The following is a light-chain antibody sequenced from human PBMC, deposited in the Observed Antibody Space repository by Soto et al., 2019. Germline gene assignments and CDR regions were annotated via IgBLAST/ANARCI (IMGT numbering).Light chain of an antibody. Sequence: QSVLTQPPSVSGAPGQRVTISCTGCSSNIGADYDVHWYQQFPGTAPKLLIFANTNRPSGVPGRFSGSKSGTSASLAITELQAEDEADYYCQSYDTSLTAFVFGTGTKVTVL. CDR2: ANT. J-gene: IGLJ1*01. CDR3: QSYDTSLTAFV. V-gene: IGLV1-40*01. CDR1: SSNIGADYD.